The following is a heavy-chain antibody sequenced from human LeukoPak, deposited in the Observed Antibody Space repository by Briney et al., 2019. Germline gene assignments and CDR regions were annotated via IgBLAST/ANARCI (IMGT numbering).Heavy chain of an antibody. CDR2: INHSGST. J-gene: IGHJ4*02. D-gene: IGHD5-18*01. CDR3: ARCWASQLWIDY. V-gene: IGHV4-34*01. CDR1: GGSFSGYY. Sequence: SETLSLTCAVYGGSFSGYYWSWIRQPPGKGLEWIGEINHSGSTNYNPSLKSRVTISVDTSKNQFSLKLSSVTAADTAVYYCARCWASQLWIDYWGQGTLVTVSS.